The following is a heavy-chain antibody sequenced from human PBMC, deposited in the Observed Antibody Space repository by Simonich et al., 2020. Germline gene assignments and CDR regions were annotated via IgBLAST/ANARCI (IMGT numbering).Heavy chain of an antibody. D-gene: IGHD3-22*01. CDR2: ISGSGGST. J-gene: IGHJ3*02. V-gene: IGHV3-23*01. CDR1: GFTFSSYA. Sequence: GGGLVQPGGSLRLSCAVSGFTFSSYAMSWVRQAPGKGLEWVSAISGSGGSTYYADSVKGRFTISRDNSKNTLYLQMNSLRAEDTAVYYCAKDLGERITMIVVVIDAFDIWGQGTMVTVSS. CDR3: AKDLGERITMIVVVIDAFDI.